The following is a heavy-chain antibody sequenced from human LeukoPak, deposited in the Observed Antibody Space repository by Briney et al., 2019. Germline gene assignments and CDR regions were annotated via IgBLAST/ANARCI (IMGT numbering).Heavy chain of an antibody. V-gene: IGHV1-2*02. CDR3: ARAPRGYCSGGSCFDS. Sequence: ASVKVSCKASRYTFTGYYMHWVRQAPGQGLEWMGWVNPNSGGTNYAQKFQGRVTMTRDTSISTAYMEVSRLRSDDTAVYHCARAPRGYCSGGSCFDSWGQGTLLTVSS. CDR2: VNPNSGGT. J-gene: IGHJ4*02. CDR1: RYTFTGYY. D-gene: IGHD2-15*01.